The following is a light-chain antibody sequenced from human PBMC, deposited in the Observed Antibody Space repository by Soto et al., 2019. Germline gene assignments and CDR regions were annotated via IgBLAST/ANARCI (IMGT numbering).Light chain of an antibody. CDR2: EVT. CDR3: SSYTGSGTLI. V-gene: IGLV2-14*01. J-gene: IGLJ2*01. Sequence: QSVLTQPASVSGSPGQSITISCTGTSSDVGGYNYVSWYQQHPGKAPKLMIYEVTNRPSGVSYRFSGSKSGNTASLTISGLQAEDEADYFCSSYTGSGTLIFGGGTKRTVL. CDR1: SSDVGGYNY.